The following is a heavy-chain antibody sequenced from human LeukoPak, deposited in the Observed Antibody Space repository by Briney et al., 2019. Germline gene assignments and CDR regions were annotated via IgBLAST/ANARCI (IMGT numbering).Heavy chain of an antibody. D-gene: IGHD4-23*01. CDR1: GGSISSYH. Sequence: SETLSLTCAVSGGSISSYHWSWIRQPAGKGLEWIGRIYTSGSTNYNPSLKSRVTISVDKSKNQFSLKLSSVTAADTAVYYCAREPPLDLSLPGYGGKGDAFDIWGQGTMVTVSS. CDR2: IYTSGST. V-gene: IGHV4-4*07. CDR3: AREPPLDLSLPGYGGKGDAFDI. J-gene: IGHJ3*02.